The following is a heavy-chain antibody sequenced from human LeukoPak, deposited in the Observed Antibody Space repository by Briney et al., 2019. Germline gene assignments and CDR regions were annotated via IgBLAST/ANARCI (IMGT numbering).Heavy chain of an antibody. J-gene: IGHJ3*02. CDR1: GFTFDDYA. CDR3: TKDIRRIAVAGTLAFDI. Sequence: PGESLRLSCAASGFTFDDYAMHWVRQAPGKGLEWVSGISWNSGSIGYADSVKGRFTISRDNAKNSLYLQMNSLRAEDTALYCCTKDIRRIAVAGTLAFDIWGQGTMVTVSS. V-gene: IGHV3-9*01. D-gene: IGHD6-19*01. CDR2: ISWNSGSI.